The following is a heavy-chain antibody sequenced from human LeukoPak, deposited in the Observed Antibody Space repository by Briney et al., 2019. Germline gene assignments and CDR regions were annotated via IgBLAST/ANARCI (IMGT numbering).Heavy chain of an antibody. V-gene: IGHV3-7*01. CDR3: TRENWYIDY. CDR1: GFTFSSYW. Sequence: PGGSLRLSCEASGFTFSSYWMRWVRQAPGKGLEWVANIKQDGSEKYYVDSVKDRFIISRDNAKNSLYLQMNSLRAEDAAVYYCTRENWYIDYWGQGNLVTVSS. CDR2: IKQDGSEK. J-gene: IGHJ4*02.